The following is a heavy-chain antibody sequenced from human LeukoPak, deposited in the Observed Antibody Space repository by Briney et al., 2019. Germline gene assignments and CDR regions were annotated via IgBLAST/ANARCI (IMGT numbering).Heavy chain of an antibody. Sequence: PGGSLRLSCAASGFTFSSYWMSWVRQAPGKGLEWVGNIKEDGSEKNYVDSVKGRFTISRDNAKNSLYLEMNSLRAEDTAIYYCARDWNGRDYDTRLWGQGTLVSVSS. CDR2: IKEDGSEK. CDR1: GFTFSSYW. CDR3: ARDWNGRDYDTRL. D-gene: IGHD1-1*01. J-gene: IGHJ4*02. V-gene: IGHV3-7*01.